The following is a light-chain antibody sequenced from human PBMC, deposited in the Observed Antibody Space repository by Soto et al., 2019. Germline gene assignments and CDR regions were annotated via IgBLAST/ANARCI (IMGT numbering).Light chain of an antibody. CDR3: SAWDDSLNGPV. Sequence: QSALTQPPSASGTPGQRVTVSCSGSRSNIGSHPVHWYQQLPGTAPKLLIFNKNLRPSGVPDRFSGSKSGTSASLAISGLQSEDEADYYCSAWDDSLNGPVFGGGTKVT. J-gene: IGLJ3*02. CDR1: RSNIGSHP. CDR2: NKN. V-gene: IGLV1-44*01.